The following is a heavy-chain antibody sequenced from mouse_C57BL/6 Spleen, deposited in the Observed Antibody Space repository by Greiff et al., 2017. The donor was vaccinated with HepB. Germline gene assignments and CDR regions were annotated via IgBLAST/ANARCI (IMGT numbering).Heavy chain of an antibody. J-gene: IGHJ2*01. CDR3: AREDFY. CDR1: GYTFTSYW. Sequence: QVQLQQPGAELVRPGTSVKLSCKASGYTFTSYWMHWVKQRPGQGLEWIGVIDPSDSYTNYNQKFKGKATLTVDTSSSTAYMQLSSLTSEDSAVYYCAREDFYWGQGTTLTVSS. CDR2: IDPSDSYT. V-gene: IGHV1-59*01.